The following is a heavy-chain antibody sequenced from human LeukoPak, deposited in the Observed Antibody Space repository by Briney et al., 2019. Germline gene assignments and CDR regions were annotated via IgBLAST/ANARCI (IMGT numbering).Heavy chain of an antibody. CDR2: IKQDGSEK. D-gene: IGHD5-18*01. Sequence: GGSLRLSCAASGFTFSSYWMSWVRQAPGKGPEWVANIKQDGSEKYYVDSVKGRFTISRDNAKNSLYLQMNSLRAEDTAVYYCARVRATAMVTYAFDIWGQGTMVTVSS. CDR1: GFTFSSYW. J-gene: IGHJ3*02. CDR3: ARVRATAMVTYAFDI. V-gene: IGHV3-7*01.